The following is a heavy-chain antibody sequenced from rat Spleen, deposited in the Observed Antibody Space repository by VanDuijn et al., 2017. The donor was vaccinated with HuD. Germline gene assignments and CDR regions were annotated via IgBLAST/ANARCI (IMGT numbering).Heavy chain of an antibody. J-gene: IGHJ3*01. V-gene: IGHV3-1*01. CDR1: GYSITSNY. D-gene: IGHD1-12*02. CDR3: ARSDGTHYYLPFAD. Sequence: EVQLQESGPGLVKPSQSLSITCSVTGYSITSNYWAWIRKFQGNKMEWIGRISQSGSTKYSPSLESRISITRDTSQNQFFLQVDSVSTEDTATYYCARSDGTHYYLPFADWGQGTLVTVSS. CDR2: ISQSGST.